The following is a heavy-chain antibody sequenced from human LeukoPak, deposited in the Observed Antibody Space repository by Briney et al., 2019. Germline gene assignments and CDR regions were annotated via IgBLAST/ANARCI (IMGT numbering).Heavy chain of an antibody. CDR1: GGSISSYY. CDR3: ARGTAAAGGNWFDP. Sequence: ASETLSLTCTVSGGSISSYYWSWIRQPPGKGLEWIGYIYYSGSTNYNPSLKSRVTISVDTSKNQFSLKLSSVTAADTAVYYCARGTAAAGGNWFDPWGQGTLVTVSS. J-gene: IGHJ5*02. CDR2: IYYSGST. D-gene: IGHD6-13*01. V-gene: IGHV4-59*01.